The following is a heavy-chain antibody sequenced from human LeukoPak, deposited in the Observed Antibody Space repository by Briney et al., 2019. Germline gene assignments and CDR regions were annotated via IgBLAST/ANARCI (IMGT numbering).Heavy chain of an antibody. CDR3: ARDREANDSSGYPVDFDY. CDR1: GCMFSSYA. D-gene: IGHD3-22*01. CDR2: INPSGGST. J-gene: IGHJ4*02. V-gene: IGHV1-46*01. Sequence: ASVRVSCKASGCMFSSYALNWVRQAPGQGLEWMGIINPSGGSTSYAQKFQGRVTMTRDTSTSTVYMELSSLRSEDTAVYYCARDREANDSSGYPVDFDYWGQGTLVTVSS.